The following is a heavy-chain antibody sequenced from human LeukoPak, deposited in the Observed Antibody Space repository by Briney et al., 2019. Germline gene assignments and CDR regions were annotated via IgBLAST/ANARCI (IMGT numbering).Heavy chain of an antibody. CDR2: INQDGRQK. V-gene: IGHV3-7*01. D-gene: IGHD3-16*01. CDR1: GFTFSGHW. J-gene: IGHJ3*02. Sequence: GGSLRLSCAASGFTFSGHWMSWVRQAPGKGLEWVANINQDGRQKYYVDSVKGRFTISRDNADNSLYLQMNSLRDEDTAVYYCARDPDHYGWVAFDIWGQGTMVTVSS. CDR3: ARDPDHYGWVAFDI.